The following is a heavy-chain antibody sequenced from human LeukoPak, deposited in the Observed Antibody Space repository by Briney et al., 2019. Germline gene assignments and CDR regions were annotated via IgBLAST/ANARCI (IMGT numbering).Heavy chain of an antibody. Sequence: GGSLRLSCAASGFTFSSDWMSWVRQAPGKGLEWVANIKEDGTETYCVDSVKGRFIISRDNAKNSLYLQMNSLRAKDTAVYYCARVVPCCSTSCYSLHYYMDVWGKGTTVTVSS. D-gene: IGHD2-2*01. J-gene: IGHJ6*03. CDR3: ARVVPCCSTSCYSLHYYMDV. CDR2: IKEDGTET. CDR1: GFTFSSDW. V-gene: IGHV3-7*01.